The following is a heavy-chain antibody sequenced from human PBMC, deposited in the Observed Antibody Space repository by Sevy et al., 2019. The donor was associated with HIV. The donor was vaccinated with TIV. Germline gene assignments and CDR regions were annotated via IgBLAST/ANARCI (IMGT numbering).Heavy chain of an antibody. CDR1: GYNFISYW. CDR2: VFPGDSQT. CDR3: ARSGHLSLDAFDF. V-gene: IGHV5-51*01. Sequence: GESLKISCEASGYNFISYWIAWVRQRPGKGLEWMGMVFPGDSQTRYGPTLEGHVTISVDKSIPAPHLQWDSLTDSDTAIYFCARSGHLSLDAFDFWGPGTMVTVSS. D-gene: IGHD3-3*01. J-gene: IGHJ3*01.